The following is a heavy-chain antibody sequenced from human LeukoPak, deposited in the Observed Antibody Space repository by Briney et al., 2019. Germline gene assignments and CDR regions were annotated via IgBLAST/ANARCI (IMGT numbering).Heavy chain of an antibody. J-gene: IGHJ6*02. CDR2: ISSSSSYI. D-gene: IGHD4-17*01. Sequence: GSLRLSCAASGFTFSSYSMNWVRQAPGKGLEWVSSISSSSSYIYYADSVKGRFTISRDNAKNSLYLQMNSLRAEDTAVYYCARDYGDYYGMDVWGQGTTVTVSS. V-gene: IGHV3-21*01. CDR1: GFTFSSYS. CDR3: ARDYGDYYGMDV.